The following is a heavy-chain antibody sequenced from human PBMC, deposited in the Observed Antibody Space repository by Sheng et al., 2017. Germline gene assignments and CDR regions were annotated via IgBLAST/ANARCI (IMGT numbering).Heavy chain of an antibody. V-gene: IGHV3-53*01. CDR1: GFTVSSNY. CDR3: ARDLNYGDRDYYYYYGMDV. J-gene: IGHJ6*02. Sequence: EVQLVESGGGLIQPGGSLRLSCAASGFTVSSNYMSWVRQAPGKGLEWVSVIYSGGSTYYADSVKGRFTISRDNSKNTLYLQMNSLRAEDTAVYYCARDLNYGDRDYYYYYGMDVWGQGTTVTVSS. D-gene: IGHD4-17*01. CDR2: IYSGGST.